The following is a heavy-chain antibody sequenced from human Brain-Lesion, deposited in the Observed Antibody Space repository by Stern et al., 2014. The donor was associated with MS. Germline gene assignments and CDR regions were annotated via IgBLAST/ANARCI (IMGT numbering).Heavy chain of an antibody. CDR3: VRETGGYTYGDTDFFDF. V-gene: IGHV4-61*02. Sequence: VQLVESGPGLVKPSQTLSLTCSVSGGSISSGSYYWNWIRQPAGKGLEWIGRIYASGGTNYSPSLKCRVFITGDNSKNQFSLKLSSVTAADAAMYYCVRETGGYTYGDTDFFDFWGQGTLVTVSS. J-gene: IGHJ4*02. CDR1: GGSISSGSYY. CDR2: IYASGGT. D-gene: IGHD5-18*01.